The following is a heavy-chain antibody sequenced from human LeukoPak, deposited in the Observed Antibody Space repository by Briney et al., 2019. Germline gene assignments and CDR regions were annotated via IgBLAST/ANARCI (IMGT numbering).Heavy chain of an antibody. CDR1: GFTFNNYG. Sequence: PGGSLRLSCAASGFTFNNYGMHWVRQAPGRGLEWVSAISGSGDSTYYADSVKGRFTVSRDNSKNTLYLQMNSLRAEDTALYYCAKENPHNDYWGQGTLVTVSS. CDR3: AKENPHNDY. J-gene: IGHJ4*02. V-gene: IGHV3-23*01. CDR2: ISGSGDST.